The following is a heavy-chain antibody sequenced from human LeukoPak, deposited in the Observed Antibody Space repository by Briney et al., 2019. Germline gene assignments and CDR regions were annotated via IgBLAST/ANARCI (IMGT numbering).Heavy chain of an antibody. V-gene: IGHV1-69*04. D-gene: IGHD3-10*01. J-gene: IGHJ6*02. CDR3: ARAKRGAPSGMDV. CDR1: GGTFSSYA. Sequence: ASVKVSCKASGGTFSSYAISWVRQAPGQGLEWMGRIIPILGIANYAQKFQGRVTITADKSTSTAYMELSSLRSEDTAVYYCARAKRGAPSGMDVWGQGTTVTVSS. CDR2: IIPILGIA.